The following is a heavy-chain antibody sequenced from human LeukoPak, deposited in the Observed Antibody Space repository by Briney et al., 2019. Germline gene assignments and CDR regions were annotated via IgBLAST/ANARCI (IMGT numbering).Heavy chain of an antibody. CDR3: ATGGRSGVAFES. CDR2: IYSGGST. CDR1: GFIASSNY. D-gene: IGHD2-15*01. V-gene: IGHV3-53*01. J-gene: IGHJ4*02. Sequence: GGSVRLSCTASGFIASSNYMSWVRQAPGKGLEWGSLIYSGGSTYYADSVMGRSTISRDKSNNTLYLQMNSLRAEDTAVYYCATGGRSGVAFESWGQGTLVTVSS.